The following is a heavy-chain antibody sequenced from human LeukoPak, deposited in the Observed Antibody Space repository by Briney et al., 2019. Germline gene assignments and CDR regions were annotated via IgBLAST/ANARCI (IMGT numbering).Heavy chain of an antibody. CDR2: IIPILGIA. D-gene: IGHD6-13*01. CDR3: ARGRAAAGIYWFDP. J-gene: IGHJ5*02. V-gene: IGHV1-69*04. CDR1: GGTFSSYA. Sequence: SVTVACKASGGTFSSYAISWVRQAPGQGREWMGRIIPILGIANYAQKFQGRVTITADKSTSTAYMELSSLRSEDTAVYYCARGRAAAGIYWFDPWGQGTLVTVSS.